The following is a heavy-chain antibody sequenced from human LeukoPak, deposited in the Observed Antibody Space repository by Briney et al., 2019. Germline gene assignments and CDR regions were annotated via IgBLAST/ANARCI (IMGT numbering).Heavy chain of an antibody. D-gene: IGHD3-10*01. CDR1: GGSISSSSYY. J-gene: IGHJ4*02. V-gene: IGHV4-39*07. CDR3: ARGSGSQGPFDY. CDR2: IYYSGST. Sequence: SLETLSLTCTVSGGSISSSSYYWGWIRQPPGKGLEWIGSIYYSGSTYYNPSLKSRVTISVDASKNQFSLKLSSVTAADTAVYYCARGSGSQGPFDYWGQGTLVTVSS.